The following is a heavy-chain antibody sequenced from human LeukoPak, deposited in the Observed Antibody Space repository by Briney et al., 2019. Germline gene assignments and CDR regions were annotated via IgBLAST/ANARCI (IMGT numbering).Heavy chain of an antibody. CDR1: GGSFSGYY. D-gene: IGHD6-13*01. Sequence: PSETLSLTCAVYGGSFSGYYWSWIRQPPGKGLEWIGEINHSGSTNYNPSLKSRVTISVDTSKNQFSLKLSSVTAADTAVYYCARGSSDQAGDYWGQGTLVTVSS. CDR2: INHSGST. CDR3: ARGSSDQAGDY. J-gene: IGHJ4*02. V-gene: IGHV4-34*01.